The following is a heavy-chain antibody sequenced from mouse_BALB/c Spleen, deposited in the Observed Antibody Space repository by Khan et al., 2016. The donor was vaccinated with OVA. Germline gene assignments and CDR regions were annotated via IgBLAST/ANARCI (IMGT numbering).Heavy chain of an antibody. V-gene: IGHV3-6*02. Sequence: EVKLLESGPGLVKPSQSLSLTCSVTGYSITGGYSWSWIRQFPGNKLEWMGYISYDGSNNYNPSLKNRISITRDKSKNQFFLTLNSVTTEDTSTYYCARGGVVVPYWYFDVWGAGTTVTVSS. D-gene: IGHD1-1*01. J-gene: IGHJ1*01. CDR1: GYSITGGYS. CDR2: ISYDGSN. CDR3: ARGGVVVPYWYFDV.